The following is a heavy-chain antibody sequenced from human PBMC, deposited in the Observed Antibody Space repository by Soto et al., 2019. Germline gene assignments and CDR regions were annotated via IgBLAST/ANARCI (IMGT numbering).Heavy chain of an antibody. CDR1: GGSFRGYY. CDR2: INHSGST. J-gene: IGHJ4*02. Sequence: SEPLSVTCAIYGGSFRGYYWSWICEPPGKGLEWIGEINHSGSTNYNPSLKSRVTISVDTSKNQFSLKLSSVTAADTAVYYCAREGDDVLRFLEWLSDGGRYFDYWGQGTLVTVS. V-gene: IGHV4-34*01. CDR3: AREGDDVLRFLEWLSDGGRYFDY. D-gene: IGHD3-3*01.